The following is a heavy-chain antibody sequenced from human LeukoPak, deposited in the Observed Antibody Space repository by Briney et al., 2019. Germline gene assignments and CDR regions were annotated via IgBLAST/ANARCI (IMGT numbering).Heavy chain of an antibody. CDR1: GGSFSGYY. V-gene: IGHV4-34*01. CDR2: INHSGST. CDR3: ARVKRGYSFGDGYYYYMDV. J-gene: IGHJ6*03. Sequence: PSETLSLTCAVYGGSFSGYYWGWIRQPPGKGLEWIGEINHSGSTNYNPSLKSRVTISLDTSKNQFSLKLSSVTAADTAVYYCARVKRGYSFGDGYYYYMDVWGKGTTVTVSS. D-gene: IGHD5-18*01.